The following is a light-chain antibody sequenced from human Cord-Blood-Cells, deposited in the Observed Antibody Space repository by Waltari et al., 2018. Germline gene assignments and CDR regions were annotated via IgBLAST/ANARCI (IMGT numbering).Light chain of an antibody. CDR2: DAS. J-gene: IGKJ5*01. Sequence: DIQMTHSPSSLSASVGDRVTITCQASQDISNYLNWYQQKPGKAPKLLIYDASNLETGVPSRFSGSGSGTDFTFTISSLQPEDIATYYCQQYDKLPITFGQGTRLEIK. V-gene: IGKV1-33*01. CDR3: QQYDKLPIT. CDR1: QDISNY.